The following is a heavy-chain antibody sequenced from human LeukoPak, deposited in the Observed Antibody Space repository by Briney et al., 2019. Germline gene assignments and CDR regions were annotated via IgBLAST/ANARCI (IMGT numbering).Heavy chain of an antibody. V-gene: IGHV3-53*01. CDR3: ARSGSGWFDF. D-gene: IGHD6-19*01. CDR1: GFTVSNNF. J-gene: IGHJ4*02. CDR2: IYSDGST. Sequence: GGSLRLSCAASGFTVSNNFMSWVRQTPEKGLEWVSVIYSDGSTYYADSVKGRFTIFRDSSKNTLYLQMNSLRAEDTAVYYCARSGSGWFDFWGQGTLVTVSS.